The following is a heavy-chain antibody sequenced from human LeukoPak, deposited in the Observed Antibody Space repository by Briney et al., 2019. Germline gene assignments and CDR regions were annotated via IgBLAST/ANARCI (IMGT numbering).Heavy chain of an antibody. J-gene: IGHJ4*02. Sequence: PGGSLRLSCAASGFSFSSYEMSWVSHAPGKGMEWVSYISSSGSTIYYADCVKGRFTISRDNAENSLYLQMNSLRAEDTAVYYCARDRPVCGGVCYGVGYFDYWGQGTLVTVSS. V-gene: IGHV3-48*03. CDR1: GFSFSSYE. CDR3: ARDRPVCGGVCYGVGYFDY. D-gene: IGHD2-21*02. CDR2: ISSSGSTI.